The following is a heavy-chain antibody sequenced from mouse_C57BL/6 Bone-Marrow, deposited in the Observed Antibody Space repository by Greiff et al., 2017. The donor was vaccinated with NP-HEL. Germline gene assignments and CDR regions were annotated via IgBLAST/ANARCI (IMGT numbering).Heavy chain of an antibody. CDR3: ARYGSSYPYYAMDY. D-gene: IGHD1-1*01. CDR1: GYAFTNYL. J-gene: IGHJ4*01. V-gene: IGHV1-54*01. Sequence: QVQLKQSGAELVRPGTSVKVSCKASGYAFTNYLIEWVKQRPGQGLEWIGVINPGSGGTNYNEKFKGKATLTADKSSSTAYMQLSSLTSEDSAVYFCARYGSSYPYYAMDYWGQGTSVTVSS. CDR2: INPGSGGT.